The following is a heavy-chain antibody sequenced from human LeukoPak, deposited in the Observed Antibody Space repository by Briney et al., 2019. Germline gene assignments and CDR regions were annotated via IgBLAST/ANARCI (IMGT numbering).Heavy chain of an antibody. CDR1: GDTFSRYG. D-gene: IGHD2-2*01. CDR2: IIPIFGTA. V-gene: IGHV1-69*13. CDR3: ARVETGYCSSTSCRRPHNKYYYCGMDV. J-gene: IGHJ6*02. Sequence: ASVKVSCKASGDTFSRYGISWVRQAPGQGLEWMGGIIPIFGTANYAQKFQGRVTITADESTSTAYMELSSLRSEDTAVYYCARVETGYCSSTSCRRPHNKYYYCGMDVWGQGTTVTVSS.